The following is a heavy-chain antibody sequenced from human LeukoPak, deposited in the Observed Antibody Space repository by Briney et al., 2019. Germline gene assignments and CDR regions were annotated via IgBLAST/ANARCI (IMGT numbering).Heavy chain of an antibody. CDR3: ARDWGEYDFWSGYYYYGMDV. Sequence: GRSLRLSCAASGFTFSCYAMHWVRQAPGKGLEWVAVISYDGSNKYYADSVKGRFTISRDNSKNTLYLQMNSLRAEDTAVYYCARDWGEYDFWSGYYYYGMDVWGQATTVTVSS. V-gene: IGHV3-30-3*01. J-gene: IGHJ6*02. D-gene: IGHD3-3*01. CDR2: ISYDGSNK. CDR1: GFTFSCYA.